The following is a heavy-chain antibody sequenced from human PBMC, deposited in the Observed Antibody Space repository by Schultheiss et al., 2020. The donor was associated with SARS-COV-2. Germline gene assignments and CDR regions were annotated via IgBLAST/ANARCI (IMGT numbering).Heavy chain of an antibody. Sequence: GGSLRLSCAASGFTFSSYSMNWVRQAPGKGLEWVSAISGSGGSTYYADSVKGRFTISRDNSKNTLYLQMNSLRAEDTAVYYCARDQEGYGLGSPFWGQGTLVTVSS. CDR2: ISGSGGST. J-gene: IGHJ4*02. CDR3: ARDQEGYGLGSPF. D-gene: IGHD3-10*01. V-gene: IGHV3-23*01. CDR1: GFTFSSYS.